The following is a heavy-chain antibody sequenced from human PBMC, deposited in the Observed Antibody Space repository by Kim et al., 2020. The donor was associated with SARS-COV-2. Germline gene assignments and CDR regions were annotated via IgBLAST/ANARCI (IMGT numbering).Heavy chain of an antibody. CDR3: AKRGPFGYSDY. CDR2: T. V-gene: IGHV3-23*01. J-gene: IGHJ4*02. Sequence: TYYADSGKGRFTISGDNAQNILYLQMDSLTAEDTAIYYCAKRGPFGYSDYWGRGTLVLVSS. D-gene: IGHD3-10*01.